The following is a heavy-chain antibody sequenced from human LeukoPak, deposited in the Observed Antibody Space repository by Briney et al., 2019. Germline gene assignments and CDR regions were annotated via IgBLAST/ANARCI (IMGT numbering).Heavy chain of an antibody. J-gene: IGHJ4*02. CDR3: ARGGYDSSGYYGY. V-gene: IGHV4-39*07. CDR2: INHSGST. CDR1: GDSINSRSYY. Sequence: SETLSLTCTVSGDSINSRSYYWDWIRQPPGKGLEWIGEINHSGSTNYNPSLKSRVTISVDTSKNQFSLKLSSVTAADTAVYYCARGGYDSSGYYGYWGQGTLVTVSS. D-gene: IGHD3-22*01.